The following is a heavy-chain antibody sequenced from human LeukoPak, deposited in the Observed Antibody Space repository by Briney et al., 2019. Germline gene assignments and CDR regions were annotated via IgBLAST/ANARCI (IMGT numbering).Heavy chain of an antibody. CDR2: INPRTGST. D-gene: IGHD2-2*01. V-gene: IGHV1-2*02. CDR1: GYTFTSYY. Sequence: ASVKVSCKASGYTFTSYYMHWVRQAPGQGLEWMGIINPRTGSTSYSQKFQGRVTMTRDTSISTAYMELSRLRSDDTAVYYCARDIVVVPAASYFDYWGQGTLVTVSS. J-gene: IGHJ4*02. CDR3: ARDIVVVPAASYFDY.